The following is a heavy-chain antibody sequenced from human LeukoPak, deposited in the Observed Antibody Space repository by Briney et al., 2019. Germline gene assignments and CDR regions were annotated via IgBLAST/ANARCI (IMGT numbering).Heavy chain of an antibody. CDR1: GYTFTSYY. CDR3: ARDHPGGSSGRYRDFDY. V-gene: IGHV1-46*01. CDR2: INPSGGST. Sequence: ASVKVSCKASGYTFTSYYMHWVRQAPGQGLEWVGIINPSGGSTSYAQKFQGRVTMTRDTSTSTVYMELSSLRSEDTAVYYCARDHPGGSSGRYRDFDYWGQGTLVTVSS. J-gene: IGHJ4*02. D-gene: IGHD1-26*01.